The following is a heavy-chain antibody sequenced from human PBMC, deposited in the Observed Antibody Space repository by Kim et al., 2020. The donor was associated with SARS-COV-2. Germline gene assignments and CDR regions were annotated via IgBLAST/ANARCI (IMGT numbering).Heavy chain of an antibody. Sequence: SETLSLTCTVSGGSISSYYWSWIRQPPGKGLEWIGYIYYSGSTNYNPSLKSRVTISVDTSKNQFSLKLSSVTAADTAVYYCARRQYDILTGYGLDAFDIWGQGTMVTVSS. J-gene: IGHJ3*02. CDR3: ARRQYDILTGYGLDAFDI. CDR2: IYYSGST. V-gene: IGHV4-59*08. D-gene: IGHD3-9*01. CDR1: GGSISSYY.